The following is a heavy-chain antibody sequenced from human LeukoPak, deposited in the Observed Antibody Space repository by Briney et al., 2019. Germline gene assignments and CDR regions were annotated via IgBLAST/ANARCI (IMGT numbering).Heavy chain of an antibody. J-gene: IGHJ4*02. CDR1: GYTFTGYY. CDR3: ASAYYDSSGPAC. V-gene: IGHV1-2*06. CDR2: INPNSGGT. D-gene: IGHD3-22*01. Sequence: GASVKVSCKASGYTFTGYYMHWVRQAPGQGLEWMGRINPNSGGTNYAQKFQGRVTMTKDTSISTAYMELSRLRSDDTAVYYYASAYYDSSGPACWGQGTLVTVSS.